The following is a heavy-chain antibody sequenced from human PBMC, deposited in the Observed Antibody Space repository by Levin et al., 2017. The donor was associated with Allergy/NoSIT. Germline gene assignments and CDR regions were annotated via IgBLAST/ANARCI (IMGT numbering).Heavy chain of an antibody. V-gene: IGHV5-51*01. J-gene: IGHJ3*02. Sequence: GESLKISCKGSGYTFTTHWIGWVRQISGKGLEWVGIIYPGDFDTRYSPSFQGQVTISADKSISTAYLQWTSLKDSDSALYYCARRCYRDDDLDIWGQGTMVTVAS. D-gene: IGHD2-2*02. CDR1: GYTFTTHW. CDR3: ARRCYRDDDLDI. CDR2: IYPGDFDT.